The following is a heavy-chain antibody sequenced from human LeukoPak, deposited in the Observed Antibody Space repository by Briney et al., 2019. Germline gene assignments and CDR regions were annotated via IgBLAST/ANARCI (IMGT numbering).Heavy chain of an antibody. Sequence: PGGSLRPSCAASGLTVSTNYMSWVRQAPGKGLEWVSVIYSGGNTYYADSVKGRFTISRDNSKNTLYLQMNSLRAEDTAVFYCARALFWSGFFDYWGQGTLVTVSS. D-gene: IGHD3-3*01. V-gene: IGHV3-66*02. J-gene: IGHJ4*02. CDR3: ARALFWSGFFDY. CDR2: IYSGGNT. CDR1: GLTVSTNY.